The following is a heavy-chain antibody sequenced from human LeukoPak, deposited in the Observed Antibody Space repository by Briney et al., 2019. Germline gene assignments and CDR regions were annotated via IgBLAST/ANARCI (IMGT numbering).Heavy chain of an antibody. CDR3: AKHNVPTTGSNYCLDV. V-gene: IGHV3-23*01. CDR1: GFTFRSYE. J-gene: IGHJ6*03. D-gene: IGHD1-1*01. Sequence: GGSLRLSCAASGFTFRSYEMSWVRQAPGKGLEWVSTITDSGERTNYADSVKGRFTISRDKSKNTLYLQMNSLRAEDTAVYYCAKHNVPTTGSNYCLDVWGTGTTVTVSS. CDR2: ITDSGERT.